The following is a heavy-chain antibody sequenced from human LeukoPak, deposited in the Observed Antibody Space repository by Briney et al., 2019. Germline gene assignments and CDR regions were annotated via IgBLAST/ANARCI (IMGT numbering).Heavy chain of an antibody. J-gene: IGHJ3*02. CDR3: VRDKRGAAAADDPFDI. CDR2: MNPNSGNT. D-gene: IGHD6-13*01. CDR1: GYTFTRCD. Sequence: ASVKVSCKASGYTFTRCDFNWVGQATGQGVEGMGWMNPNSGNTGYAQKFQGRVTMTRDTSISTAYMELSSLRVEDSAVYYCVRDKRGAAAADDPFDIWGQGTMVTVSS. V-gene: IGHV1-8*01.